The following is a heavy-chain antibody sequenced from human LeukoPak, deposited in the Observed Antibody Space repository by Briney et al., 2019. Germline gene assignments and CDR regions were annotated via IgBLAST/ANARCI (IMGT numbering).Heavy chain of an antibody. Sequence: GGSLRLSCTASGFAFSTYWMLWVRQAPGKGLVWVSQINPEGASTTYGDPAKGRFTASRDNAKNALHLQMNSLRVDDTAVYYCARGTAITAGIDFWGQGTLVTVSS. V-gene: IGHV3-74*01. CDR2: INPEGAST. D-gene: IGHD6-19*01. J-gene: IGHJ4*02. CDR3: ARGTAITAGIDF. CDR1: GFAFSTYW.